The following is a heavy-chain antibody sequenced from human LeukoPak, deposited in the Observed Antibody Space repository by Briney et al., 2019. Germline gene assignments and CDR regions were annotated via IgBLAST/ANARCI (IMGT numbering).Heavy chain of an antibody. V-gene: IGHV1-69*05. CDR1: GGTFSNYA. J-gene: IGHJ4*02. CDR3: ARGRREIQSSSWWFDY. CDR2: IIPVFGTA. Sequence: SVKVSCKASGGTFSNYAISWVRQAPGQGLEWMGGIIPVFGTANYAQKFQGRVTITTDESTSTAYMELSSLRSEDTAVYYCARGRREIQSSSWWFDYWGQGTLVTVSS. D-gene: IGHD6-13*01.